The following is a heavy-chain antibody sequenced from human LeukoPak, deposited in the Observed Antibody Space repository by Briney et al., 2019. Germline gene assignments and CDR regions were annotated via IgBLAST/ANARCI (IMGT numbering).Heavy chain of an antibody. V-gene: IGHV4-34*01. CDR3: ARSNLGADAFDI. Sequence: PSETLSLTCAVYGGSFSGYYWNWIRQPPGKGLEWIGEINHSGSTNYNPSLKSRVTISVDTSKNQFSLKLSSVTAADTAVYYCARSNLGADAFDIWGQGTMVTVSS. J-gene: IGHJ3*02. CDR1: GGSFSGYY. CDR2: INHSGST.